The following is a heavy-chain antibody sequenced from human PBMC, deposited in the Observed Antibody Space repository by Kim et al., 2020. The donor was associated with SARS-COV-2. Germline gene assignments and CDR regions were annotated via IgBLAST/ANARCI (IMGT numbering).Heavy chain of an antibody. CDR3: ASAMVRGVWFDP. Sequence: ASVKVSCKASGYTFTSYYMHWVRQAPGQGLEWMGIINPSGGSTSYAQKFQGRVTMTRDTSTSTVYMELSSLRSEDTAVYYCASAMVRGVWFDPWGQGTLVTVSS. CDR2: INPSGGST. J-gene: IGHJ5*02. V-gene: IGHV1-46*01. CDR1: GYTFTSYY. D-gene: IGHD3-10*01.